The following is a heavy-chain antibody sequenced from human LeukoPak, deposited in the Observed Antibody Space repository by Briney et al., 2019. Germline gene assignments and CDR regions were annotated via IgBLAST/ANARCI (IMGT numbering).Heavy chain of an antibody. V-gene: IGHV4-61*01. CDR3: ARTDTEYAFDI. Sequence: SQTLSLTCTVSGGSISSGSYDWGWIRQPPGKGLEWIGYIYYSGSTNYNPSLQSRVTISVDTSKNQFSLKLSSVTAADTAVYYCARTDTEYAFDIWGQGTMVTVSS. D-gene: IGHD5-18*01. CDR2: IYYSGST. J-gene: IGHJ3*02. CDR1: GGSISSGSYD.